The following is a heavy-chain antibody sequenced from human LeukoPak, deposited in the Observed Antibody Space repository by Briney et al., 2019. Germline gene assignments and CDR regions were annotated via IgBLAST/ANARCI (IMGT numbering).Heavy chain of an antibody. V-gene: IGHV4-34*01. CDR1: GGSFSGYY. CDR2: INQTGNT. CDR3: ARIRRPLRGYFDH. Sequence: PSETLALTCYLYGGSFSGYYWSWIRQSPGKGLEWIGEINQTGNTNYIPSLKSRLTISIDTSNNQFSLNLTSVTAADTGVYYCARIRRPLRGYFDHWGQGTLVT. J-gene: IGHJ4*02. D-gene: IGHD3-16*01.